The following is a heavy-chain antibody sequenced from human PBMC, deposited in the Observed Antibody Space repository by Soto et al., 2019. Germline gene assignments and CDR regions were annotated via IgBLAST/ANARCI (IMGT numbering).Heavy chain of an antibody. D-gene: IGHD2-2*01. J-gene: IGHJ4*02. Sequence: GGSLRLSCAASGFTFSSYAMSWVRQAPGKGLEWVSAISGSGGSTYYADSVKGRFTISRDNSKNTLYLQMNSLRAEDTAVYYCAKFFLVVPAAMRGVYYFDYWGQGTLVTVSS. CDR3: AKFFLVVPAAMRGVYYFDY. CDR2: ISGSGGST. V-gene: IGHV3-23*01. CDR1: GFTFSSYA.